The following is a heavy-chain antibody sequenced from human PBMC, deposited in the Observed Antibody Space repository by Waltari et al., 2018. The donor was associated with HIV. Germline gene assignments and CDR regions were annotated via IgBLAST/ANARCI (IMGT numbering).Heavy chain of an antibody. J-gene: IGHJ4*02. Sequence: EVQTVESGGGLVMPGGSLRLSCAASVIPFRTAWLTWVRQAPGKGLEWVGRIKSGAEGGTTDYAAAVKGRFTISRDDSKHTLYLQMDSLKTEDTAVYYCTTLWYSYDSTDYWGQGTLVTVSS. CDR2: IKSGAEGGTT. D-gene: IGHD3-22*01. CDR1: VIPFRTAW. CDR3: TTLWYSYDSTDY. V-gene: IGHV3-15*01.